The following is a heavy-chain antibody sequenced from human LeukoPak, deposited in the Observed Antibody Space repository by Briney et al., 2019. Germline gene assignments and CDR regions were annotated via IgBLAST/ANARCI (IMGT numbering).Heavy chain of an antibody. J-gene: IGHJ5*02. V-gene: IGHV4-61*02. CDR1: GGSISSGNYY. CDR3: ARVRRNSGNKYFDP. CDR2: IYISGGT. D-gene: IGHD5-12*01. Sequence: SETLSLTCTVSGGSISSGNYYWSWIRQPAGMGLEWIGRIYISGGTEYNPSLKSRVTISIDTSKNQFYLRLSSVTAADTAVYYCARVRRNSGNKYFDPWGQGTRVTVSP.